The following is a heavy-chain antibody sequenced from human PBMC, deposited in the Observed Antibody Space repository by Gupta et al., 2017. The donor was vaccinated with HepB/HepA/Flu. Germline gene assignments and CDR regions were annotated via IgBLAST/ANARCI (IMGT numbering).Heavy chain of an antibody. J-gene: IGHJ6*03. CDR3: ARDQINYYLDV. CDR1: GFTSSNHG. V-gene: IGHV3-33*01. CDR2: IWYDGTNE. Sequence: QVQLEESGGGVVQPGRSLRLSCVASGFTSSNHGMHWVRQAPGKGLEWLAVIWYDGTNEYYADSVKGRFTISRDNSKNTLYLQMNSLRAEDTAVYFCARDQINYYLDVWGKGTTVAVSS.